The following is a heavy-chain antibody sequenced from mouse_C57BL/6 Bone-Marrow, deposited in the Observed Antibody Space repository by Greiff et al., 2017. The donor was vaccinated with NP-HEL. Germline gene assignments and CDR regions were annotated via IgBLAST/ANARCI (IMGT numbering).Heavy chain of an antibody. V-gene: IGHV1-69*01. CDR3: ARSSYYGSSPFWYFDV. Sequence: QVQLKQPGAELVMPGASVKLSCKASGYTFTSYWMHWVKQRPGQGLEWIGEIDPSDSDTNYTQKFKGKSTLTVDKSSSTAYMQLSSLTSEDSAVYYCARSSYYGSSPFWYFDVWGTGTTVTVSS. J-gene: IGHJ1*03. CDR1: GYTFTSYW. D-gene: IGHD1-1*01. CDR2: IDPSDSDT.